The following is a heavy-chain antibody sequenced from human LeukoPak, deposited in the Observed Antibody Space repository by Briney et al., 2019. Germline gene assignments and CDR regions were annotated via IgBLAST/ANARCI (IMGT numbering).Heavy chain of an antibody. CDR3: AKDLEYQLRTVNWFDP. D-gene: IGHD2-2*01. CDR1: GFTFSSYA. J-gene: IGHJ5*02. CDR2: ISGSDGST. V-gene: IGHV3-23*01. Sequence: PGGSLRLSCAASGFTFSSYAMSWVRQAPGKGLEWVSVISGSDGSTYYADSVKGRFTISRDNSKNTPYLQMNSLRAEDTAVYYCAKDLEYQLRTVNWFDPWGQGTLVTVSS.